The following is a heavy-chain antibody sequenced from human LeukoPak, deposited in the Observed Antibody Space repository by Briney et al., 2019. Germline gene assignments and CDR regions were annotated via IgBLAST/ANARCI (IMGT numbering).Heavy chain of an antibody. D-gene: IGHD1-26*01. J-gene: IGHJ4*02. Sequence: SETLSLTCTVSGGSISSSNYYWGWVRQPPGTGLEWIGSIYYGGSTYYNPSLKSRATISVDTAKHQFSLNLNSVTAADTAVYYCARHRRSGSYYDPHDYWGQGTLVTVSS. CDR2: IYYGGST. CDR3: ARHRRSGSYYDPHDY. CDR1: GGSISSSNYY. V-gene: IGHV4-39*01.